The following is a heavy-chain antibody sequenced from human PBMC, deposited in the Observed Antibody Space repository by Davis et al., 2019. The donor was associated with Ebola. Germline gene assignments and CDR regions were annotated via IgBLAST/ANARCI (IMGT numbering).Heavy chain of an antibody. CDR3: ARAISATEAAVTGVYFDY. CDR1: GFTFSSYW. J-gene: IGHJ4*02. Sequence: GESLKISCAASGFTFSSYWMSWVRQAPGQGLEWVANLDHGGSGKYYVDSVKGRFTISRDSAKNSLYLQMNSLRAEDTAIYYCARAISATEAAVTGVYFDYWGQGLLVTVSS. V-gene: IGHV3-7*01. CDR2: LDHGGSGK. D-gene: IGHD6-13*01.